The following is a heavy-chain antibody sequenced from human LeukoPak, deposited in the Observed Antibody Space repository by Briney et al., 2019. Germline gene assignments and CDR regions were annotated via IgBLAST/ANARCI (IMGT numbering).Heavy chain of an antibody. J-gene: IGHJ4*02. V-gene: IGHV1-69*06. Sequence: LWASVKVSCKASGGTFSSYAISWVGQAPGQGLEWMGGSIPIFGTANYAQKFQGRVTITADKSTSTAYMELSSLRSEHTAVYYCARGDIVVVPAAIPSYLYYFDYWGQGTLVTVSS. D-gene: IGHD2-2*01. CDR2: SIPIFGTA. CDR3: ARGDIVVVPAAIPSYLYYFDY. CDR1: GGTFSSYA.